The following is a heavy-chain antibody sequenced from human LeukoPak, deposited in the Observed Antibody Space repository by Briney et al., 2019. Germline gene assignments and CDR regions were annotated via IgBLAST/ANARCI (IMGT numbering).Heavy chain of an antibody. V-gene: IGHV3-66*04. Sequence: PGGSLGLSCAASGFTVSSNYMSWVRQAPGKGLEWVSVIYSGGSTYYADSVKGRFTISRDNSKNTLYLQMNSLRAEDTAVYYCARPYRGYSSSWYGYWGQGTLVTVSS. CDR2: IYSGGST. CDR1: GFTVSSNY. D-gene: IGHD6-13*01. CDR3: ARPYRGYSSSWYGY. J-gene: IGHJ4*02.